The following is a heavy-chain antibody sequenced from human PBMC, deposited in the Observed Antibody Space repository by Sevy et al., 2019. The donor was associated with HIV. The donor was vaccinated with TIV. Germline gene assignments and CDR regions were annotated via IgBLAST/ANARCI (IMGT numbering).Heavy chain of an antibody. D-gene: IGHD6-19*01. CDR2: IRSKTYGGST. CDR3: SREGSEGSVAQPDAFDI. V-gene: IGHV3-49*03. J-gene: IGHJ3*02. Sequence: GGSLRLSCTASGFTFGEYAMSWFRQAPGKGLEWVGFIRSKTYGGSTEYAASVKGRFTSSIEDSKSIAYLQMNSLKTEDTAMYYCSREGSEGSVAQPDAFDIWGQGTMVTVSS. CDR1: GFTFGEYA.